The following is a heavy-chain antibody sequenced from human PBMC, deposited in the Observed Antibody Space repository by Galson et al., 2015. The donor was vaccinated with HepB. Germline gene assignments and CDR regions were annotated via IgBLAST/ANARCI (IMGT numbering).Heavy chain of an antibody. D-gene: IGHD3-10*01. CDR3: ARGEATFAYFDY. Sequence: SLRLSCAASGFTFSDFYMSWVRQAPGKGLEWVSYISSSSSYTNYADSVKGRFTISRDNAKNSLYLQMNGLSAEDTAVYYCARGEATFAYFDYWGQGTLVTVSS. V-gene: IGHV3-11*05. CDR1: GFTFSDFY. CDR2: ISSSSSYT. J-gene: IGHJ4*02.